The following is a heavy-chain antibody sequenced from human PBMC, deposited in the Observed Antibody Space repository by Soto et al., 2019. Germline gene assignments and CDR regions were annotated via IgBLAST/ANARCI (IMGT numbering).Heavy chain of an antibody. CDR2: ISSGSTYT. CDR3: ARRTYYYGMDV. Sequence: QVQLVESGGGLVKPGGSLRLSCAASGFTFSDYYMSWIRQAPGKGLEWVSHISSGSTYTNYADSVKCRFTISRDNAKNSLYLEMNSLRAEDRAVYSCARRTYYYGMDVWGQGTTVTVSS. CDR1: GFTFSDYY. V-gene: IGHV3-11*05. J-gene: IGHJ6*02.